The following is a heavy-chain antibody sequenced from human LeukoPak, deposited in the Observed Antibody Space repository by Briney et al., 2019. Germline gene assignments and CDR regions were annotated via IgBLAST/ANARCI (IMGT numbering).Heavy chain of an antibody. J-gene: IGHJ4*02. D-gene: IGHD2-15*01. Sequence: GGSLRLSCAASGFTVSSNYMSWVRQAPGKGLEWVSVIYSGGSTYYADSVKGRFTISRDNSKNTLYLQMNGLRAEDTAVYYCASAVVAATRRDYWGQGTLVTVSS. CDR2: IYSGGST. V-gene: IGHV3-53*01. CDR1: GFTVSSNY. CDR3: ASAVVAATRRDY.